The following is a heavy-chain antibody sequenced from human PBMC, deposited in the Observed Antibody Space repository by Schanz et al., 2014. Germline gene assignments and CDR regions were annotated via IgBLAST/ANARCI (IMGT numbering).Heavy chain of an antibody. Sequence: QVQLVQSGAEVKKPGASVKVSCEASGYTFTSYYIHWFRQAPGQGLEWMGLINPSVGNTNYAQKFQGRVTMTADKSTSTVYMEVSGLRSEDTAVYYCAKVDRTRYYAMAVWGQGTTVTVSS. V-gene: IGHV1-46*01. D-gene: IGHD3-9*01. J-gene: IGHJ6*02. CDR1: GYTFTSYY. CDR3: AKVDRTRYYAMAV. CDR2: INPSVGNT.